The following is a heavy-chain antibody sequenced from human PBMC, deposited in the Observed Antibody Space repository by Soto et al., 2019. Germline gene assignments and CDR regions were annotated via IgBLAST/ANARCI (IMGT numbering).Heavy chain of an antibody. CDR1: KFTFSNYW. D-gene: IGHD3-10*01. Sequence: GGSLRLSCVASKFTFSNYWMTWVRQAPGKGLEWVANIKEDGSEKYYVDSVKGRFTISRDNAKNSLYLQMNSLRAKDTAVYYYARVYFKSGYWGQGTLVTVSS. J-gene: IGHJ4*02. V-gene: IGHV3-7*01. CDR3: ARVYFKSGY. CDR2: IKEDGSEK.